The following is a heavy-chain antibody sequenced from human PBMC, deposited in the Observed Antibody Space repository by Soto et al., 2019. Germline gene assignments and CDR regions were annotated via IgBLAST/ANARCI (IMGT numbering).Heavy chain of an antibody. CDR1: GGSISSGGYY. V-gene: IGHV4-31*01. J-gene: IGHJ4*02. Sequence: QVQLQESGPGLVKPSQTLSLTCTVSGGSISSGGYYWSWIRQHPGKGLEWIGYIYYSGSTYYNPALTRLVTTSVDTSKNQSSLKLSPVTAADTAVYYCARRGLGYCSSTSCYAPTTFDYWGQGTLVTVSS. CDR2: IYYSGST. CDR3: ARRGLGYCSSTSCYAPTTFDY. D-gene: IGHD2-2*01.